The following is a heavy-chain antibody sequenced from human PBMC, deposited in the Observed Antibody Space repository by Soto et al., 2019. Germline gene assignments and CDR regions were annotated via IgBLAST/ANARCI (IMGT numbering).Heavy chain of an antibody. CDR1: GYPFTSYS. Sequence: GASVKVSCKVSGYPFTSYSIHWLRQASGHGLEWMGWISPARGDTGYAPQFQGRFTLTTDTSTRTAFMELSSLKSDDTAVYFCARSIVRMVHDQGPRAHFDPWGQGTLVTVSS. CDR2: ISPARGDT. V-gene: IGHV1-8*01. J-gene: IGHJ5*02. CDR3: ARSIVRMVHDQGPRAHFDP. D-gene: IGHD2-8*01.